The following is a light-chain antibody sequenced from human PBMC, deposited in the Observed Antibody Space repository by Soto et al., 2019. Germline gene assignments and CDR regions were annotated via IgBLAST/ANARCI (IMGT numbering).Light chain of an antibody. V-gene: IGLV2-14*01. CDR3: SSYTSSNTHV. Sequence: QSVLTQPASVSGSPGQSITISCNGTSSDVGGYDYVSWYQQDPGKAPKLMIYDVNNRPSGVSNRFSGSKSGNTASLTISGLQAEDEADYYCSSYTSSNTHVFGTGTKVTVL. CDR2: DVN. J-gene: IGLJ1*01. CDR1: SSDVGGYDY.